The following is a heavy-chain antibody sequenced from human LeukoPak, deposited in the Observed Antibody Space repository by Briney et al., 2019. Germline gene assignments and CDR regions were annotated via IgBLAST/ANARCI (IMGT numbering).Heavy chain of an antibody. V-gene: IGHV4-59*01. D-gene: IGHD3-3*01. CDR1: GGSISSYY. CDR3: ARVAMEWKKYYYYGMDV. CDR2: IYYSGST. Sequence: SETLSLTCTVSGGSISSYYWSWIRQPPGKGLEWIGYIYYSGSTNYNPSLKSRVTISVDTSKNQFSLKLSSVTAADTAVYYCARVAMEWKKYYYYGMDVWGQGTPVTVSS. J-gene: IGHJ6*02.